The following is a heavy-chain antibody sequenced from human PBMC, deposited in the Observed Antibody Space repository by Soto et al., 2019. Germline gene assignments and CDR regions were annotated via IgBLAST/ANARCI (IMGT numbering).Heavy chain of an antibody. V-gene: IGHV4-30-4*01. CDR3: ARVMYYYDSSGYYYPHLFDY. CDR1: GGSISSGDYY. J-gene: IGHJ4*02. D-gene: IGHD3-22*01. CDR2: IYYSGST. Sequence: PSETLSLTCTVSGGSISSGDYYWSWIRQPPGKGLEWIGYIYYSGSTYYNPSLKSRVTISVDTSKNQFSLKLSSVTAADTAVYYCARVMYYYDSSGYYYPHLFDYWGQGTLVTVSS.